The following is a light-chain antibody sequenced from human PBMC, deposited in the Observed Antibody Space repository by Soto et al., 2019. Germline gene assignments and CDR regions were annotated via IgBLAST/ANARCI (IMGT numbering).Light chain of an antibody. CDR1: QSVGRN. CDR2: GAS. CDR3: QQYNHWPPLT. V-gene: IGKV3-15*01. Sequence: EIVMTQSPATLSVSPGERATLSCRASQSVGRNLAWYQQKPGQAPRLLIYGASTRATGIPARFSGSGSGTEFTLTISSLQSEDFAISSCQQYNHWPPLTFGGGTKVEI. J-gene: IGKJ4*01.